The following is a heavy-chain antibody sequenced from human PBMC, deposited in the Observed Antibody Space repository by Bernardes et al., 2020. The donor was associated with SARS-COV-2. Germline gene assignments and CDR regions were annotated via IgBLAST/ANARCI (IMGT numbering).Heavy chain of an antibody. J-gene: IGHJ6*02. CDR3: ARSFWSSNSPSMDFWSGYYTGIRVYYYYGMDV. CDR2: IIPIFGTA. Sequence: SVKVSCKASGGTFSSYAISWVRQAPGQGLEWMGGIIPIFGTANYAQKFQGRVTITADESTSTAYMELSSLRSEDTAVYYCARSFWSSNSPSMDFWSGYYTGIRVYYYYGMDVWGQGTTDTVSS. V-gene: IGHV1-69*13. CDR1: GGTFSSYA. D-gene: IGHD3-3*01.